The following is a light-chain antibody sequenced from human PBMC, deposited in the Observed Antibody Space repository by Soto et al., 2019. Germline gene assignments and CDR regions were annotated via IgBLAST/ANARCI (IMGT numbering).Light chain of an antibody. Sequence: DIQMTQSPSSLSASLGDRVTVTCRASQNISTYLNWFQQRPGKAPKLLIYGAYTLQDGVPSRFSGSGSETEFTLTISSLQPEDFATYYCQQSFGAPRTFGQGTRVDIK. CDR1: QNISTY. J-gene: IGKJ1*01. CDR2: GAY. V-gene: IGKV1-39*01. CDR3: QQSFGAPRT.